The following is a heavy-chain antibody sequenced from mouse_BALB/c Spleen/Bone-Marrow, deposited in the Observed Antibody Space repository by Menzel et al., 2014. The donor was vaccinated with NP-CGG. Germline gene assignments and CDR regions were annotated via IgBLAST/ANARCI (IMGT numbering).Heavy chain of an antibody. Sequence: EVQLQQSGAELVKPGASVKLSCTASGFNIKDTYMHWVKQRPEQGLEWIGRIDPANGNTKYDPKFQGKATITADTSSNTAYLQLSSLISEDTAVYYCAPYYYGSSSFAYWGQGTLVTVSA. D-gene: IGHD1-1*01. J-gene: IGHJ3*01. CDR1: GFNIKDTY. CDR2: IDPANGNT. CDR3: APYYYGSSSFAY. V-gene: IGHV14-3*02.